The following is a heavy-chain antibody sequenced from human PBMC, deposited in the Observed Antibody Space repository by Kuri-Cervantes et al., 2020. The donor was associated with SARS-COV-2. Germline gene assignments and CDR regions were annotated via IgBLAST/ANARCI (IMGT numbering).Heavy chain of an antibody. Sequence: SETLSLTCTVSGGSISSYYWSWIRQPPGKGLEWIGYIYYSGSTNYNPSLKSRVTISVDTSKSQFSLKLSSVTAADTAVYYCARGDSYGSYYYYYYGMDVWGQGTTVTVSS. V-gene: IGHV4-59*08. CDR3: ARGDSYGSYYYYYYGMDV. CDR2: IYYSGST. D-gene: IGHD5-18*01. CDR1: GGSISSYY. J-gene: IGHJ6*02.